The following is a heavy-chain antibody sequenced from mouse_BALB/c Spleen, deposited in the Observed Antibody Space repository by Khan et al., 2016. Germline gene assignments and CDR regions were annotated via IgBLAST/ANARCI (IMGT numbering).Heavy chain of an antibody. CDR2: ISPGNGDI. D-gene: IGHD2-1*01. CDR3: KSSYGNPVDC. CDR1: GYTFTDHA. Sequence: VELVESDTELVKPGASVKISCKASGYTFTDHAIHWVKQRPEQGLEWIGYISPGNGDIKYNEKFKGKATLTADKSSSTAYMQLNSLTSEDSAVYGCKSSYGNPVDCWGRGTTLTVSS. V-gene: IGHV1S53*03. J-gene: IGHJ2*01.